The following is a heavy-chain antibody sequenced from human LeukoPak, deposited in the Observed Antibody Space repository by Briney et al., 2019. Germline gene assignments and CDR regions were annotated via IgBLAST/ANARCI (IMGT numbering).Heavy chain of an antibody. D-gene: IGHD2/OR15-2a*01. Sequence: PSETLSLTCAVYGGSFSGYYWSWIRQPPGKGLEWIGEINHSGSTNYNPSLKSRVTISVDTSKNQFSLQLNSVTPEDTAVYYCARAGAGGPFFCYGMDVWGQGTTVTVSS. V-gene: IGHV4-34*01. CDR1: GGSFSGYY. CDR2: INHSGST. J-gene: IGHJ6*02. CDR3: ARAGAGGPFFCYGMDV.